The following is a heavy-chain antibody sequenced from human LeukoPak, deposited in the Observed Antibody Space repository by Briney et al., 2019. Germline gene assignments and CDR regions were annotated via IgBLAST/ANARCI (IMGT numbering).Heavy chain of an antibody. CDR1: GYPFTAFS. CDR2: INPGIFTT. V-gene: IGHV1-46*01. CDR3: ARDWAHGSFDL. D-gene: IGHD3-16*01. J-gene: IGHJ4*01. Sequence: GASVKVSCEALGYPFTAFSLHWVRQAPGQGPEWMAIINPGIFTTTYAQKLQDRITVTSDTSTATVYMELRSLRLEDTAVYFCARDWAHGSFDLWGHGTLVTVSS.